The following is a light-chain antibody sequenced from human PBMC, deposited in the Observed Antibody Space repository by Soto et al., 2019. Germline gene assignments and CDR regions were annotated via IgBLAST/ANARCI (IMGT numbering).Light chain of an antibody. V-gene: IGLV1-44*01. CDR1: SPNIGSHT. J-gene: IGLJ2*01. Sequence: QSVLTQPPSASGTPGQTIAIPCSGGSPNIGSHTVNWYQQLPGTAPRLLIYSNTQRPSGVPDRFSGSKSGTSASLAISGLQSEYEGDYYCAAWDDSLNGVVFGGGTKVTVL. CDR3: AAWDDSLNGVV. CDR2: SNT.